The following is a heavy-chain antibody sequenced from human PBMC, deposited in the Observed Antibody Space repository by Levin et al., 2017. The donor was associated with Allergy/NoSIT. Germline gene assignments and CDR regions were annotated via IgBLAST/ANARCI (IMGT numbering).Heavy chain of an antibody. CDR1: GYTFTGYY. V-gene: IGHV1-2*02. CDR2: INPNSGGT. CDR3: ARSIAAAGTGYYGMDV. D-gene: IGHD6-13*01. J-gene: IGHJ6*02. Sequence: ASVKVSCKASGYTFTGYYMHWVRQAPGQGLEWMGWINPNSGGTNYAQKFQGRVTMTRDTSISTAYMELSRLRSDDTAVYYCARSIAAAGTGYYGMDVWGQGTTVTVSS.